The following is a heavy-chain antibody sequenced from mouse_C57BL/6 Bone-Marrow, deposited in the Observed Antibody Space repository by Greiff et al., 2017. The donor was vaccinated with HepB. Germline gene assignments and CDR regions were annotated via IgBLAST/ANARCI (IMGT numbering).Heavy chain of an antibody. CDR1: GYTFTSYW. CDR3: ATYGYDGTLELGGVFAY. J-gene: IGHJ3*01. V-gene: IGHV1-64*01. CDR2: IHPNSGST. Sequence: VQLQQPGAELVKPGASVKLSCKASGYTFTSYWMHWVKQRPGQGLEWIGMIHPNSGSTNYNEKFKSKATLTVDKSSSTAYMQLSSLTSEDSAVYYCATYGYDGTLELGGVFAYWGQGTLVTVSA. D-gene: IGHD2-2*01.